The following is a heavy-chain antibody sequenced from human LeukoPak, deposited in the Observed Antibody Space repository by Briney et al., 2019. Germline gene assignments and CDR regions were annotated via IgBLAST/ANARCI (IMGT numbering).Heavy chain of an antibody. CDR1: GGSISSGSYY. CDR3: AGREVDYYDSSGRSGRNFDY. Sequence: PSETLSLTCTVSGGSISSGSYYWSWIRQPAGKGLEWIGRIYTSGSTNYNPSLKSRVTISVDTSKNQFSLKLSSVTAADTAVYYCAGREVDYYDSSGRSGRNFDYWGQGTLVTVSS. V-gene: IGHV4-61*02. CDR2: IYTSGST. D-gene: IGHD3-22*01. J-gene: IGHJ4*02.